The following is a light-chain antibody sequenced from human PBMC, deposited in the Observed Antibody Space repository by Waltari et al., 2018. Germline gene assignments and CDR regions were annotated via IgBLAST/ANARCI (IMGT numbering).Light chain of an antibody. CDR2: ATS. V-gene: IGKV3-20*01. Sequence: LTQSPFILSASIGDRATLSCRASQSVSYNFLAWYQQKLGQAPRLLIYATSSRAAGVPDRFIGSGSGTDFNLTISRLAPEDFALYYCQQYGSSRWTFGQGTRVEIK. CDR1: QSVSYNF. J-gene: IGKJ1*01. CDR3: QQYGSSRWT.